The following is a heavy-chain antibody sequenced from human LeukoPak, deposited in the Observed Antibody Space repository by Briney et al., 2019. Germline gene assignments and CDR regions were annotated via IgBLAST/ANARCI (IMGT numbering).Heavy chain of an antibody. CDR1: GGSISSSSYY. Sequence: SETLSLTYTVSGGSISSSSYYWGWIRQPPGKGLEWIGYIYYSGSTNYNPSLKSRVTISVDTSKNQFSLKLSSVTAADTAVYYCARGLYSYGSSGTFDYWGQGTLVTVSS. J-gene: IGHJ4*02. D-gene: IGHD5-18*01. CDR3: ARGLYSYGSSGTFDY. V-gene: IGHV4-61*05. CDR2: IYYSGST.